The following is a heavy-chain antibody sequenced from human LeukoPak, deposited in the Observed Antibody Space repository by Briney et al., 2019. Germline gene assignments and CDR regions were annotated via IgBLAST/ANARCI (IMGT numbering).Heavy chain of an antibody. CDR2: IYTSGST. D-gene: IGHD2-15*01. CDR1: GGSISSYY. J-gene: IGHJ5*02. Sequence: SETLSLTCTVPGGSISSYYWSWIRQPAGKGLEWIGRIYTSGSTNYNPSLKSRVTISVDTSKNQFSLKLSSVTAADTAVYYCARNRGVCSGGSCYSYWFDPWGQGTLVTVSS. CDR3: ARNRGVCSGGSCYSYWFDP. V-gene: IGHV4-4*07.